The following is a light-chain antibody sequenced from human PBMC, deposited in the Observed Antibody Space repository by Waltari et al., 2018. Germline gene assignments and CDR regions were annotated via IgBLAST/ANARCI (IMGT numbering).Light chain of an antibody. CDR1: QTVSSN. CDR3: QQYNRWPPIT. CDR2: DAS. V-gene: IGKV3-15*01. J-gene: IGKJ5*01. Sequence: EVVMTQSPATLSVFQGESATLSCRASQTVSSNLAWYQQRPGQAPRLLIFDASTRAPSFPARFSGSGSVTEFTLTIRSLQSEDSAVYYCQQYNRWPPITFGQVTRLEIK.